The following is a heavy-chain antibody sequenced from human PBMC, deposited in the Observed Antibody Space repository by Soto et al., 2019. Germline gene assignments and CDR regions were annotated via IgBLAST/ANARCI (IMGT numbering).Heavy chain of an antibody. CDR2: IWYDGSNK. Sequence: GGSLRLSCAASGFTFSSYGMHWFRQAPGKGLEWVAVIWYDGSNKYYADSVKGRFTISRDNSKNTLYLQMNSLRAEDTAVYYCARVNYGSGSFYFDYWGQGTLVTVSS. J-gene: IGHJ4*02. V-gene: IGHV3-33*01. CDR3: ARVNYGSGSFYFDY. CDR1: GFTFSSYG. D-gene: IGHD3-10*01.